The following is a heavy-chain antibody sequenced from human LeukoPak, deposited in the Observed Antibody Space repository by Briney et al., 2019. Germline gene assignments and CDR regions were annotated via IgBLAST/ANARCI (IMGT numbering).Heavy chain of an antibody. CDR3: ATQPKPYGNLDY. CDR2: IYPGDSDT. Sequence: GESLKISCKGSGYSFTSYWIGWVRQMPGKGLEWMGIIYPGDSDTRYSPSFQGQVTISVDKSISTAYVQWSSLKASDTAIYYCATQPKPYGNLDYWGQGTLVTVSS. D-gene: IGHD4-17*01. V-gene: IGHV5-51*01. CDR1: GYSFTSYW. J-gene: IGHJ4*02.